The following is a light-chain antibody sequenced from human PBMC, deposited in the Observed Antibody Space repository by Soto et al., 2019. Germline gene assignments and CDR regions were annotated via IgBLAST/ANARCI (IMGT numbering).Light chain of an antibody. CDR2: GAS. V-gene: IGKV3-20*01. Sequence: EMMRTQSPVTLSVSPGEISTLSFRSSQSIGSSYLAWYQQKPGQAPRLLIYGASSRASGIPDRFSGSGSGTDFTLTISRLEPEDFAVYYCQQYGSSTGTFGQGTKVDIK. CDR1: QSIGSSY. CDR3: QQYGSSTGT. J-gene: IGKJ1*01.